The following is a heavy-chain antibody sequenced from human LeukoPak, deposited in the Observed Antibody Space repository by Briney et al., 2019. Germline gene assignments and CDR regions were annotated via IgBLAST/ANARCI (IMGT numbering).Heavy chain of an antibody. CDR1: GFTFSSYG. CDR3: AVKNWFDP. V-gene: IGHV3-30*03. Sequence: GGSLRLSCAASGFTFSSYGMHWVRRAPGKGLEWVAVISYDGSNKYYADSVKGRFTISRDNSKNTLYLQMNSLRAEDTAVYYCAVKNWFDPWGQGTLVTVSS. J-gene: IGHJ5*02. CDR2: ISYDGSNK.